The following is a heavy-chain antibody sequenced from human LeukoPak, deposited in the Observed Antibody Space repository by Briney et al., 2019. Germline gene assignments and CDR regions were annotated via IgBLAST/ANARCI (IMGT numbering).Heavy chain of an antibody. CDR2: IYSGGST. D-gene: IGHD3-3*01. Sequence: GGSLRLSCAASGFTVSSNYMSWVRQAPGKGLEWVSVIYSGGSTYYADSVKGRFTISRDNSKNTLYLQMNSLRAEDTAVYYCASLDVLRFLEWLFSDWGQGTLVTVSS. J-gene: IGHJ4*02. CDR1: GFTVSSNY. V-gene: IGHV3-53*01. CDR3: ASLDVLRFLEWLFSD.